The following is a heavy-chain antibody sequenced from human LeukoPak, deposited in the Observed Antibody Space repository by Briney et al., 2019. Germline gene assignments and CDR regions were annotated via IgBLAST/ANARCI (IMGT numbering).Heavy chain of an antibody. CDR2: IYYSGST. D-gene: IGHD6-13*01. CDR3: AREGFIAPYYYGMDV. V-gene: IGHV4-30-4*01. Sequence: PSETLSLTCTVSGGSISSGDYYWSWIRQPPGKGLEWIGYIYYSGSTYYNPSLKSRVAISVDTSKNQFSLKLSSVTAADTAVYYCAREGFIAPYYYGMDVWGQGTTVTVSS. CDR1: GGSISSGDYY. J-gene: IGHJ6*02.